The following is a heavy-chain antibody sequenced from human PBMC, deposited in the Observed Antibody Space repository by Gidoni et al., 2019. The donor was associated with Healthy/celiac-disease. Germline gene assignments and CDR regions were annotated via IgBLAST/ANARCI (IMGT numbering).Heavy chain of an antibody. CDR1: GYTFTSYY. V-gene: IGHV1-46*01. D-gene: IGHD5-12*01. J-gene: IGHJ3*02. Sequence: QVQLVQSGAEVKKPGASVKVSCKASGYTFTSYYMHWVRQAPGQGLEWMGIINPSGGSTSYAQKFQGRVTMTRDTSTSTVYMELSSLRSEDTAVYYCARAIGGGYDLGHGAFDIWGQGTMVTVSS. CDR2: INPSGGST. CDR3: ARAIGGGYDLGHGAFDI.